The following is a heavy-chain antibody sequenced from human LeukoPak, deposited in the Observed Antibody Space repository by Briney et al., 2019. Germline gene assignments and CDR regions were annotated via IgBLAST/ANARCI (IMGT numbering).Heavy chain of an antibody. CDR3: ARLLQGWELNYYYSYMDV. Sequence: SVKVSCKASGGTFSSYAISWVRQAPGQGLEWMGGIIPIFGTANYAQKFQGRVTMTTDTSTTTAYMELRSLRSDDTAVYYCARLLQGWELNYYYSYMDVWGKGTTVTISS. CDR1: GGTFSSYA. J-gene: IGHJ6*03. V-gene: IGHV1-69*05. CDR2: IIPIFGTA. D-gene: IGHD4-23*01.